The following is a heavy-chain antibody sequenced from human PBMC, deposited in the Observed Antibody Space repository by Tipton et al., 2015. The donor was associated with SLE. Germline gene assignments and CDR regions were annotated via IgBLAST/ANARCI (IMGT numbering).Heavy chain of an antibody. CDR3: ARGTKLGNHYYYYYMDV. CDR2: IFYSGNT. V-gene: IGHV4-39*07. D-gene: IGHD7-27*01. Sequence: LRLSCTVSGDPISSSPYFWGWIRQPPGKGLEWIGNIFYSGNTYYNPSLKSRVTISVDTSKNQFSLKLSPVTAADTAVYYCARGTKLGNHYYYYYMDVWGKGTTVTVSS. CDR1: GDPISSSPYF. J-gene: IGHJ6*03.